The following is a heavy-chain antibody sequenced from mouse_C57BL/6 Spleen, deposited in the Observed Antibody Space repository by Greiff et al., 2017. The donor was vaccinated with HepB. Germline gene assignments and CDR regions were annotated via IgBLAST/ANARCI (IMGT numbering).Heavy chain of an antibody. D-gene: IGHD3-2*02. CDR1: GYTFTSYG. CDR3: ARGGETAQAAFFDY. V-gene: IGHV1-81*01. J-gene: IGHJ2*01. CDR2: IYPRSGNT. Sequence: VQGVESGAELARPGASVKLSCKASGYTFTSYGISWVKQRTGQGLEWIGEIYPRSGNTYYNEKFKGKATLTADKSSSTAYMELRSLTSEDSAVYFCARGGETAQAAFFDYWGQGTTLTVSS.